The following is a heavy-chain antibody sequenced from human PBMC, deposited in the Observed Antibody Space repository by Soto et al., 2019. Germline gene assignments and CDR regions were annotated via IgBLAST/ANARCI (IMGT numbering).Heavy chain of an antibody. D-gene: IGHD5-12*01. J-gene: IGHJ4*02. CDR3: ARGFYSGYDFPTVSEFDY. CDR2: IDPSDSYT. V-gene: IGHV5-10-1*01. Sequence: PGESLKISCKGSGYSFTSYWISWVRQMPGKGLEWMGRIDPSDSYTNYSPSFQGHVTISADKSTSTAYLQWSSLKASDTAMYYCARGFYSGYDFPTVSEFDYWGQGTLVTVSS. CDR1: GYSFTSYW.